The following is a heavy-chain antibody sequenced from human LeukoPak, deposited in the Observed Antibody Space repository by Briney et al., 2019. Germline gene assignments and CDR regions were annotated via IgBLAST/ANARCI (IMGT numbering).Heavy chain of an antibody. Sequence: PGGSLRLSCAASGFTFSSYAMSWVRQAPGKGLEWVSAISGSGGSTYYADSVKGRFTISRDNSKNTLYLQMNSLRAEDTAVYYCAKDPSDIVVVPAAMRSRWDYYYYMDVWGKGTTVTVSS. CDR1: GFTFSSYA. V-gene: IGHV3-23*01. CDR3: AKDPSDIVVVPAAMRSRWDYYYYMDV. D-gene: IGHD2-2*01. CDR2: ISGSGGST. J-gene: IGHJ6*03.